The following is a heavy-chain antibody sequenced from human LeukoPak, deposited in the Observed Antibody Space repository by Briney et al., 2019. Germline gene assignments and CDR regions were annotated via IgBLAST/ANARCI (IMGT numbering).Heavy chain of an antibody. V-gene: IGHV4-34*01. J-gene: IGHJ4*02. CDR1: GGSFSGYY. Sequence: SETLSLTCGVYGGSFSGYYWTWTRQSPGKGMEWIGEIIHSGSTNYSPSLKSRVTISVDTSKSQFSLKMRSVTAADTAVYYCARGTVLTGYASFDYWGLGTLVTVSS. CDR2: IIHSGST. D-gene: IGHD2-8*01. CDR3: ARGTVLTGYASFDY.